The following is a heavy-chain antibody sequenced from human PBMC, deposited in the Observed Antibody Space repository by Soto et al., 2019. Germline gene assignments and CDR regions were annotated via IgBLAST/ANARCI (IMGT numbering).Heavy chain of an antibody. CDR2: IYYSGST. D-gene: IGHD5-18*01. J-gene: IGHJ4*02. V-gene: IGHV4-61*01. Sequence: LSLTCTVSGGSVSSGIYYWSWIRQPPGKGLEWIGYIYYSGSTNYNPSLKSRVTISVDTSKNQFSLKLSSVTAADTAVYYCARISGYSYGLPPYFDYWGQGTLVTVSS. CDR1: GGSVSSGIYY. CDR3: ARISGYSYGLPPYFDY.